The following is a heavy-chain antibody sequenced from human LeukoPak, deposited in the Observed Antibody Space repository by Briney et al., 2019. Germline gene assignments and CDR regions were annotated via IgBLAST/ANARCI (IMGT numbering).Heavy chain of an antibody. CDR2: FDPEDGET. J-gene: IGHJ4*02. Sequence: ASVKVSCKVSGYTLTEFPIHWVRQAPGKGLEWMGGFDPEDGETIYAQKFQGRVTMTEGTSTDTAYMELSSLRSEDTAVYYCATLRPRLGSYYFDYWGQGTLVTVSS. V-gene: IGHV1-24*01. CDR1: GYTLTEFP. CDR3: ATLRPRLGSYYFDY. D-gene: IGHD5-12*01.